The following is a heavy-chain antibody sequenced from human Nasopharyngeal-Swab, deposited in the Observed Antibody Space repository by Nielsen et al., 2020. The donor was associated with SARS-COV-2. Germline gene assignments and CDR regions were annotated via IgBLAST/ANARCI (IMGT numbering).Heavy chain of an antibody. V-gene: IGHV4-59*02. CDR1: GGSVSNYY. CDR3: ARLGSYCSSTNCYLGGMDV. J-gene: IGHJ6*02. Sequence: GSLRLSCTVSGGSVSNYYWSWIRQPPGKGLEYISYIYYSGGTNYNPSLKSRVTISVDTSKNQFSLKLSSVTAADTAVYYRARLGSYCSSTNCYLGGMDVWGQGTAVTVS. CDR2: IYYSGGT. D-gene: IGHD2-2*01.